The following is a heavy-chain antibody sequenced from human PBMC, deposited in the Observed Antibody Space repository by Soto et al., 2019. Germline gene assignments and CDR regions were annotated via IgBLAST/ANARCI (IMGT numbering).Heavy chain of an antibody. J-gene: IGHJ6*02. CDR1: GYTFTSYD. CDR2: MNPNSGNT. D-gene: IGHD3-9*01. V-gene: IGHV1-8*01. Sequence: ASVKVSCKASGYTFTSYDINWVRQATGQGLEWMGWMNPNSGNTGYAQKFQGRVTMTRNTSISTAYMELSSLRSEDTAVYYCAREKQRYYDILTGYDYYYGMEVWGQGTTVTVSS. CDR3: AREKQRYYDILTGYDYYYGMEV.